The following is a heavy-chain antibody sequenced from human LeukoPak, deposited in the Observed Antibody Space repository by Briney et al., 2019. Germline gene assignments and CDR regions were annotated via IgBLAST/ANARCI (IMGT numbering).Heavy chain of an antibody. CDR2: INHSGST. V-gene: IGHV4-34*01. D-gene: IGHD3-22*01. CDR3: ARGMSSGSLDY. Sequence: SETLSLTCAVYGGSFSGYYWSWIRQPPGKGLEWIGEINHSGSTNYNPSLKSRVTISVDTSKNQFSLKLSSVTAADTAVYYCARGMSSGSLDYWGQGTLVTVSS. CDR1: GGSFSGYY. J-gene: IGHJ4*02.